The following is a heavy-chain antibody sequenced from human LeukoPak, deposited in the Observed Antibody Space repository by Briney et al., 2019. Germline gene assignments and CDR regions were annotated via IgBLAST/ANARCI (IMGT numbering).Heavy chain of an antibody. CDR2: NYTSGST. V-gene: IGHV4-4*07. CDR3: ARENSGSYREFDY. CDR1: GGSISSYY. J-gene: IGHJ4*02. Sequence: SETLSLTCTVSGGSISSYYWSRIRQPAGKGLEWIGRNYTSGSTNYNASLKSRVSMSVDTSKNQFSLKLSSVTAADTAVFYCARENSGSYREFDYWGQGTLVTVSS. D-gene: IGHD1-26*01.